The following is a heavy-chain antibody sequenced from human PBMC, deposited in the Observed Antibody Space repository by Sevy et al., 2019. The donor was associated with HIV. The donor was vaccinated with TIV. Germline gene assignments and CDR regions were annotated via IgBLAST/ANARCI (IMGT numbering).Heavy chain of an antibody. D-gene: IGHD3-22*01. CDR1: GFTFGDYA. Sequence: GGSLRLSCTGSGFTFGDYAMSWFRQAPGMGLEWVGFIRSKDNGGATEYAASVKGRFTISRDDSKSIADLQMNSLKTEDTAVYYCTRGYYYDGSGYSDYWGQGTLVTVSS. CDR2: IRSKDNGGAT. CDR3: TRGYYYDGSGYSDY. V-gene: IGHV3-49*03. J-gene: IGHJ4*02.